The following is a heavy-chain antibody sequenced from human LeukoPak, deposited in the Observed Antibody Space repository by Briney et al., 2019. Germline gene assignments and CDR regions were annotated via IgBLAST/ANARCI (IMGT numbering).Heavy chain of an antibody. D-gene: IGHD6-19*01. V-gene: IGHV4-34*01. CDR2: INHSGST. J-gene: IGHJ5*02. CDR1: GGSFSGYY. Sequence: PSETLSLTCAVYGGSFSGYYWSWIRQPPGKGLEWIGEINHSGSTNYNPSLKSRVTISVDTSKNQFSLQLNSVTPEDTAVYYCARDLIAVAGYNWFDPWGQGTLVTVSS. CDR3: ARDLIAVAGYNWFDP.